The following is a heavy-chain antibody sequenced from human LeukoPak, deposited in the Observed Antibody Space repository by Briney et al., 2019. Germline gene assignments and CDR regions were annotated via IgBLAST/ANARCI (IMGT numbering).Heavy chain of an antibody. V-gene: IGHV4-4*07. CDR3: ARADVYGDYFDY. D-gene: IGHD4-17*01. CDR1: GDSISGYY. Sequence: SETLSLTCTVSGDSISGYYWSWIRQPAGKGLEWIGRIYASGSTNYNPSLRSRVTMSVDTSKSQFSLTLSSVTAADTAVYYCARADVYGDYFDYWGQGTLVTVSS. J-gene: IGHJ4*02. CDR2: IYASGST.